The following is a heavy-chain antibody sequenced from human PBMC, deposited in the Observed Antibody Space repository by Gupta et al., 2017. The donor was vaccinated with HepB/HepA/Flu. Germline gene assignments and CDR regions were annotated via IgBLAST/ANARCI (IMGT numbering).Heavy chain of an antibody. D-gene: IGHD1-7*01. V-gene: IGHV3-33*01. CDR3: ARDLSLGTTFPWFDS. Sequence: QVKMVASGGGVVQPGGSLGLSCAVSGFWPGGYGMHWVRQTPGKGLEWVAVISFDGSETYYADSVKGRFTISRSNSMNTLYLQMNDLRAEDTALYYCARDLSLGTTFPWFDSWGQGTLVTVS. CDR2: ISFDGSET. J-gene: IGHJ5*01. CDR1: GFWPGGYG.